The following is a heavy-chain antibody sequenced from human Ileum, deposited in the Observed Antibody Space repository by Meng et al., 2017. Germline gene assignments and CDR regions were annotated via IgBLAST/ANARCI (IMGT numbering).Heavy chain of an antibody. D-gene: IGHD3-16*01. V-gene: IGHV4-30-4*01. J-gene: IGHJ4*02. CDR1: GGSISIGDYY. Sequence: QVQLQESGPGLLKSSQTLSLTCTVSGGSISIGDYYWSWGRQPPGEGVGWIGYIYYRGSTYYTPSLKSRAIMSVDTSKNHFSLKLGAVTAADTAVYYCAREAARGGVVGGCFDYWGQGTLVTVSS. CDR3: AREAARGGVVGGCFDY. CDR2: IYYRGST.